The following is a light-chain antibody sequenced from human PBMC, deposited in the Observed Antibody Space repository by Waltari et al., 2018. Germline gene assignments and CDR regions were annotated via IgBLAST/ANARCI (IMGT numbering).Light chain of an antibody. J-gene: IGKJ1*01. Sequence: DIQMTQSPSTLSASVGDRVTIACRASQSISSWLAWYQQKPGKAPKLLIYKASTLESGVPSRFSGSGSGTEFTHTINSLQPDDFATYYCQQYNSYSRTFGQGTKVEIK. CDR1: QSISSW. CDR3: QQYNSYSRT. CDR2: KAS. V-gene: IGKV1-5*03.